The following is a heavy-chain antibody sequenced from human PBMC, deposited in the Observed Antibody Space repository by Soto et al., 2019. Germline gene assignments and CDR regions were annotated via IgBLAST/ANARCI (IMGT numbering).Heavy chain of an antibody. V-gene: IGHV3-23*01. J-gene: IGHJ4*02. CDR1: GFTFSSYA. D-gene: IGHD6-6*01. CDR2: ISGSGGST. Sequence: GGSLRLSCAASGFTFSSYAMSWVRQAPGKGLEWVSAISGSGGSTYYADSVKGRFTISRDNSENTLYLQMNSLRAEDTAVYYCAKDRSSSYYFDYWGQGTLVTVSS. CDR3: AKDRSSSYYFDY.